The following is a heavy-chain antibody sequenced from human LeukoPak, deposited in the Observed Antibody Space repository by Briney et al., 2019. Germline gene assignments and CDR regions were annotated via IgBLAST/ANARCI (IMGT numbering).Heavy chain of an antibody. CDR3: ASSRAAWIQLWPTIDY. D-gene: IGHD5-18*01. CDR2: IYTSGST. V-gene: IGHV4-4*07. CDR1: GGSISSYY. J-gene: IGHJ4*02. Sequence: SETLSLTCTVSGGSISSYYWSWIRQPAGKGLEWIGRIYTSGSTNYNPSLKSRVTMSVDTSKNQFSLKLSSVTAADTAVYYCASSRAAWIQLWPTIDYRGQGTLVTVSS.